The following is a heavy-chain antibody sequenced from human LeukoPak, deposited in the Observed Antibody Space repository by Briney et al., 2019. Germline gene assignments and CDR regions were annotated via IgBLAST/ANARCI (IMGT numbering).Heavy chain of an antibody. Sequence: PGGSLRLSCAASGFTFSSYGMHWVRQAPGKGLEWQAFIRFDGSNKYYADSVKGRFTISRDNSKNTLYLQMNSLRAEDTAVYYCAKPLGRLVGFDYWGQGTLVTVSS. D-gene: IGHD2-8*02. CDR3: AKPLGRLVGFDY. CDR1: GFTFSSYG. J-gene: IGHJ4*02. CDR2: IRFDGSNK. V-gene: IGHV3-30*02.